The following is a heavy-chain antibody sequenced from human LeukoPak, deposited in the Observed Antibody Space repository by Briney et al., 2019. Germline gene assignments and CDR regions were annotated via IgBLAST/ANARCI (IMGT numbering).Heavy chain of an antibody. D-gene: IGHD2-2*01. V-gene: IGHV3-30*02. CDR3: AKVACSITSCYFTDY. Sequence: PGGSLRLSCAASGFTFTTHAMHWVRQAPGMGLEWVSFIWFDGSNKYYADSVKGRFTISRDSSKTTLFLQMDSLRAEDTAVYYCAKVACSITSCYFTDYWGQGTMVTVSS. CDR1: GFTFTTHA. J-gene: IGHJ4*02. CDR2: IWFDGSNK.